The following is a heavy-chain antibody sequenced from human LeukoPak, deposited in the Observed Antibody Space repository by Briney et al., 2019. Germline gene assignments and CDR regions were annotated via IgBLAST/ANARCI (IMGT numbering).Heavy chain of an antibody. J-gene: IGHJ3*02. CDR1: GYSISSGYY. V-gene: IGHV4-38-2*02. D-gene: IGHD3-9*01. CDR3: ARDRVILTGYTPHDAFDI. Sequence: PSETLSLTCTVSGYSISSGYYWGWIRQPPGKGLEWIGSIYHSGSTYYNPSLKSRVTISVDTSKNQFSLKLSSVTAADTAVYYCARDRVILTGYTPHDAFDIWGQGTMVTVSS. CDR2: IYHSGST.